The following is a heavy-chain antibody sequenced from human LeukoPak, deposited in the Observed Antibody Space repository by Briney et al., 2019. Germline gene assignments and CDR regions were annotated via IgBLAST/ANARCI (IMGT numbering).Heavy chain of an antibody. Sequence: GGSLRLSCAASGFTFSSYSMNWVRQAPGKGLEWVSSISSSSSYIYYADSVKGRFTISRDNAKNSLYLQMNSLRAEDTAVYYCARAEYSDSKYFQHWGQGTLVTVSS. CDR1: GFTFSSYS. CDR2: ISSSSSYI. CDR3: ARAEYSDSKYFQH. J-gene: IGHJ1*01. D-gene: IGHD6-6*01. V-gene: IGHV3-21*01.